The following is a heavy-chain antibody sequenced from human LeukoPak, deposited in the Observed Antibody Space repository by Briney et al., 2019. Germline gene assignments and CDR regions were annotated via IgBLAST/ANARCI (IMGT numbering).Heavy chain of an antibody. Sequence: PSETLSLTCTVSGGYISSYYWSWIRQRPGKGLEWIGYSYYSGSTNYNPSLKSRVTISVDTSKNQFSLKLSSVTAADTAVYYCASTYCSGGSCYWALDYWGQGTLVTVSS. CDR1: GGYISSYY. V-gene: IGHV4-59*08. D-gene: IGHD2-15*01. J-gene: IGHJ4*02. CDR2: SYYSGST. CDR3: ASTYCSGGSCYWALDY.